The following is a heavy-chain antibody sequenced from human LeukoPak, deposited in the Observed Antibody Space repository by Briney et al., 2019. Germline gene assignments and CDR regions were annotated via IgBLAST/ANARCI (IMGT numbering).Heavy chain of an antibody. Sequence: ASVKVSCKASGYTFTSYCMHWVRQAPGQGLERMGWINPNSGGTNYAQKFQGRVSMTRDTSISTAYMELSSLRSDDTAVYYCAREIFQIAGAGIEGFDPWGQGTLVTVSS. V-gene: IGHV1-2*02. CDR1: GYTFTSYC. CDR2: INPNSGGT. CDR3: AREIFQIAGAGIEGFDP. J-gene: IGHJ5*02. D-gene: IGHD6-13*01.